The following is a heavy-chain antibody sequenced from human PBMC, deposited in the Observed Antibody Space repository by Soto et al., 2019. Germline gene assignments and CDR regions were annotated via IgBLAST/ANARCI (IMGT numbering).Heavy chain of an antibody. J-gene: IGHJ5*02. V-gene: IGHV3-23*01. D-gene: IGHD6-6*01. CDR3: AKDPTGSSPPYWFDP. CDR1: GFTFSSYA. Sequence: EVQLLESGGGLVQPGGSLRLSCAASGFTFSSYAMSWVRQAPGKGLEWVSAISGSGGSTYYADSVKGRFTISRDNSKNTLYLQRNSLTAEDTAVYYCAKDPTGSSPPYWFDPWGQGTLVTVSS. CDR2: ISGSGGST.